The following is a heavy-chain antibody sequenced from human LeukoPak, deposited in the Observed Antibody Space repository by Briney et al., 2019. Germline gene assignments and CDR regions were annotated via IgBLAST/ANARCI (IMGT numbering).Heavy chain of an antibody. J-gene: IGHJ4*02. V-gene: IGHV4-34*01. CDR3: ARRGLWSGYYCFDY. D-gene: IGHD3-3*01. CDR2: INHSGGT. Sequence: SETLSLTCAVYGESFSGYYWSWIRQPPGKGLEWIGEINHSGGTNYNPSLKSRVSISVDTSKNQFSLKLSSVTAADTAVYYCARRGLWSGYYCFDYWGPGTLVTVSS. CDR1: GESFSGYY.